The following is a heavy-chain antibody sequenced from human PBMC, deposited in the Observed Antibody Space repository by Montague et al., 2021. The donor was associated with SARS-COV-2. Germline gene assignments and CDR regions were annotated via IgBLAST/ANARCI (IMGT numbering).Heavy chain of an antibody. J-gene: IGHJ4*02. D-gene: IGHD3-3*01. CDR2: IYHSGST. Sequence: SETLSLTCAVSGGSISSSNWWSWVRQPPGKGLEWIGEIYHSGSTNYNPSLKSRVTISVDTSKNQFSLKLSSVTAADTAVYYCARDVRYYDFWSGRAQTSPDYWGRGTLVTVSS. CDR3: ARDVRYYDFWSGRAQTSPDY. V-gene: IGHV4-4*02. CDR1: GGSISSSNW.